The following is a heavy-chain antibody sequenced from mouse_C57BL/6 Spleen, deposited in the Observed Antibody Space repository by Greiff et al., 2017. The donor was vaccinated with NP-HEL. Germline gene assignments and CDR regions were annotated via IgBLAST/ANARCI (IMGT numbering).Heavy chain of an antibody. V-gene: IGHV1-54*01. J-gene: IGHJ3*01. CDR3: ARRGDYYEYDSPFAY. CDR2: INPGSGGT. CDR1: GYAFTNYL. D-gene: IGHD2-4*01. Sequence: QVQLQQSGAELVRPGTSVKVSCKASGYAFTNYLIEWVKQRPGQGLEWIGVINPGSGGTNYNEKFKGKATLTADKSSSTAYMQLSSLTSEDSAVYFCARRGDYYEYDSPFAYWGQGTLVTVSA.